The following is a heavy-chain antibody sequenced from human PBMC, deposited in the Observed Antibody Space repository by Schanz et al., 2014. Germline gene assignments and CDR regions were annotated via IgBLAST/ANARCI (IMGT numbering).Heavy chain of an antibody. V-gene: IGHV3-NL1*01. CDR2: IASGGSHT. J-gene: IGHJ6*02. CDR1: GFSFRGFG. D-gene: IGHD3-3*01. Sequence: QVQLVESGGGVVRPGRSLRLSCAGSGFSFRGFGMHWVRQAPGKGLEWVSTIASGGSHTFYADSVTGRFTISGDNSKNTLFLQMNSLRVEDTAIYYCAKIWKAHHLTGRPGWSDGMDVWGQGTTV. CDR3: AKIWKAHHLTGRPGWSDGMDV.